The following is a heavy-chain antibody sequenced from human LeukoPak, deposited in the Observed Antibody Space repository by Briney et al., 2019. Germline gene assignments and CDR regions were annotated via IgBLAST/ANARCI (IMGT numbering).Heavy chain of an antibody. CDR2: IYSGGST. D-gene: IGHD3-22*01. CDR1: GFTVSSNY. V-gene: IGHV3-53*01. Sequence: GGSLRLSCAASGFTVSSNYMSWVRQAPGKGLEWVSVIYSGGSTYYADSVKGRFTISRDNSKNTLYLQMNSLRAEDTAVYYCAKALYYYDSSGYYYTFDYWGQGTLVTVSS. CDR3: AKALYYYDSSGYYYTFDY. J-gene: IGHJ4*02.